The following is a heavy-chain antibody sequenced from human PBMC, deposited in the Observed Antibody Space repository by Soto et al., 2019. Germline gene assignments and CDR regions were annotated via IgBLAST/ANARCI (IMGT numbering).Heavy chain of an antibody. J-gene: IGHJ6*02. V-gene: IGHV3-23*01. CDR3: AKDSTMVRGVNDYYYYYGMDV. D-gene: IGHD3-10*01. CDR2: ISGSGGST. Sequence: LRLSCAASGFTFSSYAMSWVRQAPGKGLEWVSAISGSGGSTYYADSVKGRFTISRDNSKNTLYLQMNSLRAEDTAVYYCAKDSTMVRGVNDYYYYYGMDVWGQGTTVTVSS. CDR1: GFTFSSYA.